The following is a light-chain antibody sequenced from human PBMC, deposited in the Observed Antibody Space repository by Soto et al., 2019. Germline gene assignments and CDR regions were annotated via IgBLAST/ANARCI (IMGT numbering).Light chain of an antibody. V-gene: IGKV3-11*01. CDR1: QSVSSY. CDR2: DAS. CDR3: QQRSNWPPLT. Sequence: EIVLTQSPATLSLSPGERATLSCRASQSVSSYLAWYQQKPGQAPRLLIYDASNRATGITARFSGSGSGTAFTLTISSREPEDFAVYYCQQRSNWPPLTFGGGTKVEIK. J-gene: IGKJ4*01.